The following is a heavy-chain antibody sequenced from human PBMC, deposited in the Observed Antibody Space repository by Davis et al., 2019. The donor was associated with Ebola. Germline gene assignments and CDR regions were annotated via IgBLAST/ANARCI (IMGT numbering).Heavy chain of an antibody. J-gene: IGHJ6*02. CDR2: IYYSGST. CDR1: GASISSRSYY. V-gene: IGHV4-61*05. CDR3: ARLGGIVVVPAAIKHYYGMDV. D-gene: IGHD2-2*02. Sequence: SETLSLTCTVSGASISSRSYYWGWIRQPPGKGLEWIGYIYYSGSTNYNPSLKSRVTISVDTSKNQFSLKLSSVTAADTAVYYCARLGGIVVVPAAIKHYYGMDVWGQGTTVTVSS.